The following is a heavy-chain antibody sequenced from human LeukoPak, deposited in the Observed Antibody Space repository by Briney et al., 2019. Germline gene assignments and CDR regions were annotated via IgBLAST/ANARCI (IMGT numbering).Heavy chain of an antibody. D-gene: IGHD2-21*01. CDR3: ARLNFGGASDF. Sequence: VASVQFSFQASGYTFTCYYMHWVRPAPGQGLGWMGWISPYNDYINYTQKVQGRVSMTTDTASNTVYMELTNLRSDDTAVYYCARLNFGGASDFWGQGTLVTVSS. J-gene: IGHJ4*02. V-gene: IGHV1-18*04. CDR1: GYTFTCYY. CDR2: ISPYNDYI.